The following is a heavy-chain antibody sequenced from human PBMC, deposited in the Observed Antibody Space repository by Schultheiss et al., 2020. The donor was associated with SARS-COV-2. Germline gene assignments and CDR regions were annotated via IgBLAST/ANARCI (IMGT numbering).Heavy chain of an antibody. V-gene: IGHV3-21*01. D-gene: IGHD2-15*01. J-gene: IGHJ4*02. Sequence: GGSLRLSCAASGFTFSSYSMNWVRQAPGKGLEWVSSISSSSSYIYYADSVKGRFTISRDNAKNSLYLQMNSLRAEDTAVYYCARDLYSSGGSCYAYWGQGTLVTVSS. CDR1: GFTFSSYS. CDR3: ARDLYSSGGSCYAY. CDR2: ISSSSSYI.